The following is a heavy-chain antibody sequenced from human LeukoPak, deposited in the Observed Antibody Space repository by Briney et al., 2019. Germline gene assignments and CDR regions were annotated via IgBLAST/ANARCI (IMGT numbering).Heavy chain of an antibody. Sequence: GGSLRLSCAASGFTFSSYWMSWVRQAPGKGLEWVANIKQDGSEKYYVDSVKGRFTISRDNAKNSLYLQMNSLTSEDTALYSCAKESEEEQLLGEAMFDHWGRGTLLTVSS. D-gene: IGHD1-26*01. J-gene: IGHJ2*01. V-gene: IGHV3-7*04. CDR2: IKQDGSEK. CDR3: AKESEEEQLLGEAMFDH. CDR1: GFTFSSYW.